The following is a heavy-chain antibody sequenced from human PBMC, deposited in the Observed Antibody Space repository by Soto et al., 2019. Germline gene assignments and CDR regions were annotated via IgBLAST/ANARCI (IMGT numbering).Heavy chain of an antibody. CDR2: IYYSGIP. CDR1: GGSVSSGRYY. Sequence: SETLSLTCTVSGGSVSSGRYYWSWIRQPPGKVLEWLGYIYYSGIPNYNPSLKSLVTISVDTSKNQFSLKLSSVTAADTAVYYCARGYEGDAFDIWGQGTMVTVSS. V-gene: IGHV4-61*01. J-gene: IGHJ3*02. CDR3: ARGYEGDAFDI. D-gene: IGHD5-12*01.